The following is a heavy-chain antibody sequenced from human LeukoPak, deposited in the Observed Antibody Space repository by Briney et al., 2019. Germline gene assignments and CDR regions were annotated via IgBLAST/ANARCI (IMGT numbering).Heavy chain of an antibody. CDR2: INPSGGST. J-gene: IGHJ4*02. CDR1: AYTFTSYY. V-gene: IGHV1-46*01. Sequence: GASVKVSCKASAYTFTSYYMHWVRQAPGQGLEWMGIINPSGGSTSYAQKFQGRVTMTRDTSTSTVYMELSSLRSEDTAVYYCARDHYDYVWGSYRYTLDYWGQGTLVTVSS. CDR3: ARDHYDYVWGSYRYTLDY. D-gene: IGHD3-16*02.